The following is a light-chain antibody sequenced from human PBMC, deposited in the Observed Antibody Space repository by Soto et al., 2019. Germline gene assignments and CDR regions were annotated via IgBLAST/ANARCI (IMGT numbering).Light chain of an antibody. CDR1: QDITNY. J-gene: IGKJ5*01. CDR2: DGS. CDR3: QQFDSLAIT. Sequence: DIQMTQSPSSLSASVGDRVTITCQASQDITNYLNWYQQKPGKAPRLLVYDGSNLDTGVPSRFSGSASGTHFSFTISSLQPEDIATYYCQQFDSLAITDGQGTRLEI. V-gene: IGKV1-33*01.